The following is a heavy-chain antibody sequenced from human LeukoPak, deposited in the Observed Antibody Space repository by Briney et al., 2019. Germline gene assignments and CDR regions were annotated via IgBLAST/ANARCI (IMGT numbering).Heavy chain of an antibody. CDR3: ARFRTWGDKAFDY. Sequence: GGSLRLSCAASGFTFSSYSVNWVRQAPGKGLEWVSYISSSSSTIYYADSVKGRFTISRDSAKNSLYLQMNSLRAEDTAVYYCARFRTWGDKAFDYWGQGTLVTVSS. D-gene: IGHD2-21*02. CDR1: GFTFSSYS. V-gene: IGHV3-48*01. CDR2: ISSSSSTI. J-gene: IGHJ4*02.